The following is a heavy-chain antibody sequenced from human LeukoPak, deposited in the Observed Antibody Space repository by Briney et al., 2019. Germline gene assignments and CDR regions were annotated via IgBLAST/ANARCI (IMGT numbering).Heavy chain of an antibody. V-gene: IGHV3-23*01. J-gene: IGHJ3*02. CDR2: ISGSGGST. Sequence: GGSLRLSCAASGSTFSSYAMSWVRQPPGKGLEWVSAISGSGGSTYYADSVKGRFTISRDNSKNTLYLQMNSLRAEDTAVYYCAKEIIVVVTAIAFDIWGQGTMVTVSS. CDR1: GSTFSSYA. CDR3: AKEIIVVVTAIAFDI. D-gene: IGHD2-21*02.